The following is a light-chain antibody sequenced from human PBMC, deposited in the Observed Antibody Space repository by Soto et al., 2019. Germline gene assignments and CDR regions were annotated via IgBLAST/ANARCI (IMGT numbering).Light chain of an antibody. CDR3: QSYDSKVSGSV. J-gene: IGLJ3*02. CDR2: GNS. V-gene: IGLV1-40*01. CDR1: SSNIGAGYD. Sequence: QSLLTQPPSVSGAPGQWVTISCTGSSSNIGAGYDVHWYQQLPGTAPKLLIYGNSNRPSGVPDRFSGSKSGTSASLAITGLQAEDEADYYCQSYDSKVSGSVFGGGTELTVL.